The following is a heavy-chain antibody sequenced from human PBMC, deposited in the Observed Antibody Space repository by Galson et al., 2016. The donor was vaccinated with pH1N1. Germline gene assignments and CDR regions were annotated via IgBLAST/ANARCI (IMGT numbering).Heavy chain of an antibody. D-gene: IGHD3-10*01. CDR3: ARDAGNRWFGPLDY. CDR2: VYTDGGRT. V-gene: IGHV3-74*01. CDR1: GFTFSAYW. Sequence: SLRLSCAASGFTFSAYWMHWVRQAPGKGLVWVSRVYTDGGRTGYADSVRGRFTISRDNAKNTLYLQMSSLRAEDTAVYHCARDAGNRWFGPLDYWGRGTLVTVSS. J-gene: IGHJ4*02.